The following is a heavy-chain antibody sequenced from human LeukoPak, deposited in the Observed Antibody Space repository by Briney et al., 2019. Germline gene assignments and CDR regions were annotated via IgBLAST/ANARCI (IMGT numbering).Heavy chain of an antibody. D-gene: IGHD3-3*02. CDR3: ARGIRRNINYWFDP. V-gene: IGHV1-2*02. Sequence: GASVKVSCKASGYTFTGYYMHWVRQAPGQGLEWMGWINPNSGGTNYAQKFQGRVTMTRDTSISTAYMELSRLRSEDTAVYYCARGIRRNINYWFDPWGQGTLVTVSS. CDR2: INPNSGGT. CDR1: GYTFTGYY. J-gene: IGHJ5*02.